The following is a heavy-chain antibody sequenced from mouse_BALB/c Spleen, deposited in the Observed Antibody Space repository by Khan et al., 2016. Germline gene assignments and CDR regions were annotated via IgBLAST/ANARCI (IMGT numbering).Heavy chain of an antibody. CDR3: ARTVVAPYYAMDY. V-gene: IGHV14-3*02. D-gene: IGHD1-1*01. CDR2: IDPANGNT. J-gene: IGHJ4*01. Sequence: VQLKQSGAELVKPGASVKLSCIASGFNIKDTYMHWVKQRPEQGLEWIGRIDPANGNTKYDPKFQGKATITADTSSNTAYLQLSSLTSEDTAVDYCARTVVAPYYAMDYWGQGTSVTVSS. CDR1: GFNIKDTY.